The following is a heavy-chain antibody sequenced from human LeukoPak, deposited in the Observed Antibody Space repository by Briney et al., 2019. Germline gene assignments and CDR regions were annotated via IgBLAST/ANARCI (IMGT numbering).Heavy chain of an antibody. CDR2: ISANGGST. Sequence: GGSLRLSCSASGFTFSSYAMHWVRQAPGKGLEYVTAISANGGSTNYADSVKGRFTISRDNSENMVYLQMRSLRPEDTAVYFCVKERWQPTRWGQGTLVTVSS. D-gene: IGHD5-24*01. CDR1: GFTFSSYA. V-gene: IGHV3-64D*09. CDR3: VKERWQPTR. J-gene: IGHJ4*02.